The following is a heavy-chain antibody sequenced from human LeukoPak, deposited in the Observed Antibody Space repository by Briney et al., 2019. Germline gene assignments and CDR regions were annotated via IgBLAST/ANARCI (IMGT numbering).Heavy chain of an antibody. Sequence: GGSLRLSCAASGFTFRNYVIHWVRQAPGKGLEWVAVTSSDLNVKLYADSVKGRFTISRDNSRSTLYLQMNSLRPEDTAIYYCASEGYYGSGSPPSLYFDYWGQGTLVTVPS. CDR2: TSSDLNVK. J-gene: IGHJ4*02. V-gene: IGHV3-30-3*01. CDR1: GFTFRNYV. D-gene: IGHD3-10*01. CDR3: ASEGYYGSGSPPSLYFDY.